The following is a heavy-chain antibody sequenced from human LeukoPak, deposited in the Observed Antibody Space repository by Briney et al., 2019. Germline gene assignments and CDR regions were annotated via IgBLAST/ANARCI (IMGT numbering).Heavy chain of an antibody. V-gene: IGHV3-15*01. J-gene: IGHJ4*02. Sequence: GGSLRLSCAASGFTFSNAWMSWVRQAPGKGLEWVGRIKSKTDGGTTDYAAPVKGRFTISRGDSKNTLYLQMNSLKTEDTAVYYCTTDGQYDFWSGPPDYWGQGTLVTVSS. CDR3: TTDGQYDFWSGPPDY. CDR2: IKSKTDGGTT. D-gene: IGHD3-3*01. CDR1: GFTFSNAW.